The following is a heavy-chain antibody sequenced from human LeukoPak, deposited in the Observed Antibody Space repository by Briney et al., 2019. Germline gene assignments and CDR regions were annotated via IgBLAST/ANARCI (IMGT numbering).Heavy chain of an antibody. D-gene: IGHD3-22*01. Sequence: GGSLRLSCAASGFTFGTYWMHWVRQAPGKGLVWVSRIKTDGSSTSYADSVKGRFTISRDNSKNTLYLQMNSLRAEDTAVYYCAKVDSSGEKAPDYWGQGTLVTVSS. J-gene: IGHJ4*02. CDR3: AKVDSSGEKAPDY. CDR1: GFTFGTYW. V-gene: IGHV3-74*01. CDR2: IKTDGSST.